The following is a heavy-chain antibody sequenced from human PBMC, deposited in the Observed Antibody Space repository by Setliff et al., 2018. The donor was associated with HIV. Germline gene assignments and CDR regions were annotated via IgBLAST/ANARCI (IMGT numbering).Heavy chain of an antibody. CDR1: GYSISSGYY. V-gene: IGHV4-38-2*01. Sequence: LSLTCAVSGYSISSGYYWGWIRQPPGKGLEWVGSIYHSGTTYYNPSLKSRVTISVDTSKNQFSLKLSSVTAADTAVYYCARHVDCSTTSCYARPYYFYYMDVWGKGTTVTVSS. J-gene: IGHJ6*03. CDR3: ARHVDCSTTSCYARPYYFYYMDV. D-gene: IGHD2-2*01. CDR2: IYHSGTT.